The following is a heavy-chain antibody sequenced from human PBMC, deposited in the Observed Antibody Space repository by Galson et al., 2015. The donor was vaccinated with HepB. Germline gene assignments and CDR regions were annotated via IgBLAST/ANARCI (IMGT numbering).Heavy chain of an antibody. CDR3: ARSYRSDQGFWFGP. D-gene: IGHD3-10*01. CDR2: INPNSGGT. V-gene: IGHV1-2*06. J-gene: IGHJ5*02. CDR1: GYSFTDYY. Sequence: SVKVSCKASGYSFTDYYIHWVRQAPGQGLEWMGHINPNSGGTNYAQIFQGRVTMTWDTSITTAYMELSILKSDDPALYYCARSYRSDQGFWFGPWGRGTLVTVSS.